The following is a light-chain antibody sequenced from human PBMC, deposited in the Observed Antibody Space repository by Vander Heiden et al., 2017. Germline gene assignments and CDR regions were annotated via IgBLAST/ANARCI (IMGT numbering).Light chain of an antibody. J-gene: IGLJ1*01. CDR3: SSYTSSSTNV. CDR2: EDS. Sequence: QSALTQPASVSGSPGQPITISCTGTSSDVGDYNYVSWYQQHPGKAPKLMIYEDSNRPSGVSNRFSGSKSGNTASLTISGLQAEDEADYYCSSYTSSSTNVFGTGTKVTVL. V-gene: IGLV2-14*01. CDR1: SSDVGDYNY.